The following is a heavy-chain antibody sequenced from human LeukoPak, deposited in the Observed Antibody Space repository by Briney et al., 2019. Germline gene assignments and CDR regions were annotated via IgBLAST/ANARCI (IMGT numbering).Heavy chain of an antibody. J-gene: IGHJ4*02. CDR3: ARSEGVYYFDY. CDR2: INPSGGST. CDR1: RYTFIVYY. D-gene: IGHD3-10*01. V-gene: IGHV1-46*01. Sequence: ASVKVSCKASRYTFIVYYIHWVRQAPGQGLEWMGIINPSGGSTTYAQNFQGRVTMTTDTSTSTAYMELRSLRSDDTAVYYCARSEGVYYFDYWGQGTLVTVSS.